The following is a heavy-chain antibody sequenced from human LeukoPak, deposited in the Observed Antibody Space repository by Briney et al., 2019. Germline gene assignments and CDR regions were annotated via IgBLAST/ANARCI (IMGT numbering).Heavy chain of an antibody. CDR1: GGSISSYY. Sequence: SETLSLTCTVSGGSISSYYWSWIRQPPGKGLEWIGYIYTSGSTNYNPSLKSRVTISVDTSKNQFSLKLSSVTAADTAVYYCAANYYYYMDVWGKGTTVTVPS. J-gene: IGHJ6*03. CDR2: IYTSGST. CDR3: AANYYYYMDV. V-gene: IGHV4-4*09.